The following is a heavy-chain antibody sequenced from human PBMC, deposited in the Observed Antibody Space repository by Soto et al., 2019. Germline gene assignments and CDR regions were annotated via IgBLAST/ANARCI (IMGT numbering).Heavy chain of an antibody. CDR3: TRDGYAFGSLDY. Sequence: VQLVESGGGVVQPGRSLRLSCAASGFTFSGYGMHWVRQAPGKGLEWVAIIWSDGHTKYYADSVKGRFTISRDNSRNTLSLEMNSLRVEDTAIYYCTRDGYAFGSLDYWGQGTLVTVSS. D-gene: IGHD3-10*01. J-gene: IGHJ4*02. V-gene: IGHV3-33*01. CDR1: GFTFSGYG. CDR2: IWSDGHTK.